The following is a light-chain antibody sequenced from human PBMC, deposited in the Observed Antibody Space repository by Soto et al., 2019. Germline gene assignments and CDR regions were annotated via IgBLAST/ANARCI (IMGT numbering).Light chain of an antibody. CDR3: SSYTSSSTLV. V-gene: IGLV2-14*03. CDR2: DVN. Sequence: QSALTQPASVSASPGQSITISCTGTASDVGDYHYVSWYQHHPGRAPKLILYDVNNRPSGVSNRFSGSKSGNTASLTISGLQAEDEADYYCSSYTSSSTLVFGGGTKLTVL. CDR1: ASDVGDYHY. J-gene: IGLJ2*01.